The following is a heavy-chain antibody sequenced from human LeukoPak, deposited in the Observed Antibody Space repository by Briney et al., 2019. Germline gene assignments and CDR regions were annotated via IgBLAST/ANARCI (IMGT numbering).Heavy chain of an antibody. Sequence: TSETLSLTCTVSGGSISSYYWSWIRQPPGKGLEWIGYIYYSGSTNYNPSLKSRVTISVDTSKSQFSLKLSSVTAADTAVYYCARVYGDYRLDYFDYWGQGTLVTVSS. J-gene: IGHJ4*02. D-gene: IGHD4-17*01. CDR2: IYYSGST. CDR3: ARVYGDYRLDYFDY. V-gene: IGHV4-59*01. CDR1: GGSISSYY.